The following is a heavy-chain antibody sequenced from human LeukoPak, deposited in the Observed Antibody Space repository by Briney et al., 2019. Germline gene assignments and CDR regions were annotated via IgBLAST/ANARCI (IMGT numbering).Heavy chain of an antibody. CDR3: ARDSTYYYDSSGYPPPLWFDP. V-gene: IGHV3-30-3*01. CDR2: ISYDGSNK. Sequence: PGRSLRLSCAASGFTFSSYAMHWVRQAPGKGLEWVAVISYDGSNKYYADSVKGRFTISRDNSKNTLYLQMNSLRAEDTAVYYCARDSTYYYDSSGYPPPLWFDPWGQGTLVTVSS. D-gene: IGHD3-22*01. CDR1: GFTFSSYA. J-gene: IGHJ5*02.